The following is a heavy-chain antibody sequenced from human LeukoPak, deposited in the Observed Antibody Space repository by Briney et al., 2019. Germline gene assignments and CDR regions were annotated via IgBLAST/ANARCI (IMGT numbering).Heavy chain of an antibody. CDR1: GGSISSYY. J-gene: IGHJ4*02. CDR3: ARGRMYSSGWYSYFFDY. V-gene: IGHV4-59*01. Sequence: SETLSLTCTVPGGSISSYYWSWIRQPPGKGLEWIGYIYYSRSTKYNPSLKSRVTISVDTSKNQFSLKLNTVTAADTAVYYCARGRMYSSGWYSYFFDYWGQGTLVTVSS. CDR2: IYYSRST. D-gene: IGHD6-19*01.